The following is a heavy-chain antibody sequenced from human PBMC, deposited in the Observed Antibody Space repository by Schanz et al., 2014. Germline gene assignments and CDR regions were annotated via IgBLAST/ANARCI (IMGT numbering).Heavy chain of an antibody. CDR3: ARKMKLGVYGGKGHDSLDI. D-gene: IGHD4-17*01. Sequence: EVQLVESGGGVVQPGRSLRLSCAASGFTFSSHWMHWVRQDPGKGLVWVARINSVGSNTDYADSVTGRFTISRDNAKNTLYLQMNTLRAEDTAVYYCARKMKLGVYGGKGHDSLDIWGQGTMVIVSS. CDR2: INSVGSNT. CDR1: GFTFSSHW. V-gene: IGHV3-74*02. J-gene: IGHJ3*02.